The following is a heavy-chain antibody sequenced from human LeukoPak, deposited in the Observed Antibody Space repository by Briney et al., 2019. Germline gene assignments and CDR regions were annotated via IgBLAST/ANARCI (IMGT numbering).Heavy chain of an antibody. CDR2: INPNSGGT. CDR3: ARDRGSSTSCPAY. Sequence: ASVKVSCKASGYTFTGYYMHWVRQAPGQGLEWMGWINPNSGGTNYAQKFQGRVTMTRDTSISTAYMELSRLRSDDTAVYYCARDRGSSTSCPAYWGQGTLVTVSS. CDR1: GYTFTGYY. J-gene: IGHJ4*02. V-gene: IGHV1-2*02. D-gene: IGHD2-2*01.